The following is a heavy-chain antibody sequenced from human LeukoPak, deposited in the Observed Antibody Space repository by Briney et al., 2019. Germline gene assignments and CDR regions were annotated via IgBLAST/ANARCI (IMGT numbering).Heavy chain of an antibody. CDR2: IWYDGSSE. CDR1: GFTFRNYG. Sequence: GGSLRLSCEASGFTFRNYGMYWVRQAPGKGLEWVAVIWYDGSSENYADSVKGRFTISRDNSKNTLYLQMNSLRVEDTAVYYCARVEGSFYGSGSYRGFDYWGQGTLVTVSS. CDR3: ARVEGSFYGSGSYRGFDY. J-gene: IGHJ4*02. D-gene: IGHD3-10*01. V-gene: IGHV3-33*01.